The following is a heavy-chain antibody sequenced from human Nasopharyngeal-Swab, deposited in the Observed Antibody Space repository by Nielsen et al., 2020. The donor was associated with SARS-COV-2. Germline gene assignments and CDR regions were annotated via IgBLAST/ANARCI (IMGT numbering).Heavy chain of an antibody. D-gene: IGHD3-22*01. CDR3: ARERKNYYDSSGYYLEFYYYYYMDV. CDR2: ISSSSSYI. Sequence: GESLKISCAASGFTFSSYSMNWVRQAPGKGLEWVSPISSSSSYIYYADSVKGRFTISRDNAKNSLYLQMNSLRAEDTAVYYCARERKNYYDSSGYYLEFYYYYYMDVWGKGTTVTVSS. CDR1: GFTFSSYS. V-gene: IGHV3-21*01. J-gene: IGHJ6*03.